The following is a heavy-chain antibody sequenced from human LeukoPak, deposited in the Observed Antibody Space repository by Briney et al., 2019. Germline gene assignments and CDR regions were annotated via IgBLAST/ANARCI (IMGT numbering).Heavy chain of an antibody. CDR1: GFTFDDYA. Sequence: PGGSLRLSCAASGFTFDDYAMHWVRQTPGKGLECVSLISEDGGDTWYADSVRGRFTIYRDNSKNSLYLQMNSLRTEDTAFYYCAKDKTRGPGDYWGQGTLVTVSS. CDR2: ISEDGGDT. CDR3: AKDKTRGPGDY. J-gene: IGHJ4*02. D-gene: IGHD1-14*01. V-gene: IGHV3-43*02.